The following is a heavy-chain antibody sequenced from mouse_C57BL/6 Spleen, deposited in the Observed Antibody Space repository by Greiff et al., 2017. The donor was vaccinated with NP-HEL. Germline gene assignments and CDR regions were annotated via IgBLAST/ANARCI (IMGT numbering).Heavy chain of an antibody. V-gene: IGHV1-61*01. CDR2: IYPSDSET. D-gene: IGHD3-1*01. J-gene: IGHJ4*01. CDR3: ARSGPRGAMDY. Sequence: QVQLQQPGAELVRPGSSVKLSCKASGYTFTSYWMDWVKQRPGQGLEWIGNIYPSDSETHYNQKFKDKATLTVDKSSSTAYMQLSSLTSEDSAVYYCARSGPRGAMDYWGQGTSVTVSS. CDR1: GYTFTSYW.